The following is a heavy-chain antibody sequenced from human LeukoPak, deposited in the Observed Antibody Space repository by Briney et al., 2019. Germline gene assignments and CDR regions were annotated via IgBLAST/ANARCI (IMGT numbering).Heavy chain of an antibody. CDR3: GTRGCSGGSCYSADY. J-gene: IGHJ4*02. V-gene: IGHV3-30*03. D-gene: IGHD2-15*01. CDR2: ISYDGSYK. Sequence: PGGSLRLSCAASGFTFSTYGMHWVRQRPGRGLEWLAFISYDGSYKSYADSVKGRFAISRDNPKNTLSLQMNSLSSEDTAVYYCGTRGCSGGSCYSADYWGQGTLVTVSS. CDR1: GFTFSTYG.